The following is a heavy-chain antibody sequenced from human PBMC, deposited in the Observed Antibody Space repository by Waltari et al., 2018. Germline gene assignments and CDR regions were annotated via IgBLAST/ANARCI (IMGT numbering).Heavy chain of an antibody. D-gene: IGHD1-1*01. V-gene: IGHV3-48*04. CDR1: GFPFGTYS. CDR3: ARDRNWNGYL. Sequence: EVQLVESGGGLVQPGGSLRLSCAASGFPFGTYSMNWVHQAPGKGLEWVSYISSSSSTIYYADSVKGRFTISRDNAKNSLYLQMNSLRAEDTAVYYCARDRNWNGYLWGQGTLVTVSS. CDR2: ISSSSSTI. J-gene: IGHJ4*02.